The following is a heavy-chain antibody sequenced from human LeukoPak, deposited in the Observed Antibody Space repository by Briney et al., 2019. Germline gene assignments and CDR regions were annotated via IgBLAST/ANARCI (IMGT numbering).Heavy chain of an antibody. CDR3: ATTRPGPTYFYYGLGV. CDR2: INHSGGT. Sequence: SETLSPTCAVYGGSLSGFYWSWIRQPPGKGLEWIGEINHSGGTNFNPSLKSRVTISVDTSKSHFSLRLSSVTGADTAVYYCATTRPGPTYFYYGLGVWGQGTTVTVSS. D-gene: IGHD4-17*01. V-gene: IGHV4-34*01. J-gene: IGHJ6*02. CDR1: GGSLSGFY.